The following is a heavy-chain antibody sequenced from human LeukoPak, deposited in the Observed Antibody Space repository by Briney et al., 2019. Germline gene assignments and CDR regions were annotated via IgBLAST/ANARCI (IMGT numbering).Heavy chain of an antibody. CDR1: GDSISSGDYY. CDR2: IYYSGST. V-gene: IGHV4-30-4*01. CDR3: ARPAYRGSYYDAFDI. J-gene: IGHJ3*02. Sequence: NPSQTLSLTCTVSGDSISSGDYYWSWIRQPPGKGLEWIGYIYYSGSTYYNPSLKSRVTISVDTSKNKFSLKLNSVTAADTAVYYCARPAYRGSYYDAFDIWGQGTMVTVSS. D-gene: IGHD1-26*01.